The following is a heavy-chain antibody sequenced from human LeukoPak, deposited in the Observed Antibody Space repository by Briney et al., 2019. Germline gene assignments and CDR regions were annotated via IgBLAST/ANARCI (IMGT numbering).Heavy chain of an antibody. CDR3: ARSYCSSTSCYDLYNWFDP. J-gene: IGHJ5*02. V-gene: IGHV1-18*01. Sequence: ASVKVSCKASGYTFTSYGISWVRQAPGQGLEWVGWISAYNGNTNYAQKLQGRVTMTTDTSTSTAYMELRSLRSDDTAVYYCARSYCSSTSCYDLYNWFDPWGQGTLVTVSS. CDR1: GYTFTSYG. D-gene: IGHD2-2*01. CDR2: ISAYNGNT.